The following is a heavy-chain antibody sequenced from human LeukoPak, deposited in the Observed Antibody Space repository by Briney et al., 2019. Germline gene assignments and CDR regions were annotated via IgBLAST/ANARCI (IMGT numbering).Heavy chain of an antibody. CDR2: INHCGST. V-gene: IGHV4-34*01. Sequence: SETLSLTCTVSGGSISSYYWSWIRQSPGKGLEWIGEINHCGSTNYNPSLKSRVTISVDTSKNQFSLKLNSVTAADTAVYYCARRRQYDSSLFWNFDLWGRGTLVTVSS. J-gene: IGHJ2*01. D-gene: IGHD6-6*01. CDR3: ARRRQYDSSLFWNFDL. CDR1: GGSISSYY.